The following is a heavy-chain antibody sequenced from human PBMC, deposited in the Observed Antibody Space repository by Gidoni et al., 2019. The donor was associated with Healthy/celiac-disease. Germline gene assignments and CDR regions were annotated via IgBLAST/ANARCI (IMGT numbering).Heavy chain of an antibody. J-gene: IGHJ4*02. D-gene: IGHD6-19*01. CDR3: AREKRYSSGWYRIYSY. Sequence: QVQLQQWGAGLLKPSETLSLTCAVYGGFFSGYYWSWIRQPPGKGLEWIGEINHSGSTNYNPSLKSRVTISVDTSKNQFSLKLSSVTAADTAVYYCAREKRYSSGWYRIYSYWGQGTLVTVSS. V-gene: IGHV4-34*01. CDR1: GGFFSGYY. CDR2: INHSGST.